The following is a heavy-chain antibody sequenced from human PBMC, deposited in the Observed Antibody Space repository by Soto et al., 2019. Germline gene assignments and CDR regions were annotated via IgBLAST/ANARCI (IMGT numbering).Heavy chain of an antibody. CDR1: GGTVNKFA. CDR3: XXXXXXXDNCPLFYYFVDL. V-gene: IGHV1-69*01. D-gene: IGHD1-1*01. CDR2: IIPVFRSA. J-gene: IGHJ6*01. Sequence: VQLVQSGAEVKKTGSSVKVSCKASGGTVNKFAFSWVRQAPGQGFEWMGGIIPVFRSANYAQRFRGRITITADEYTSTVYLYLNDLRSDXTXVXXXXXXXXXXDNCPLFYYFVDLWGLXT.